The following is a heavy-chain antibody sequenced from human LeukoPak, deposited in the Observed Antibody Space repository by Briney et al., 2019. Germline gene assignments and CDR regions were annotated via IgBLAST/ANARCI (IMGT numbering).Heavy chain of an antibody. V-gene: IGHV3-23*01. J-gene: IGHJ4*02. Sequence: GGSLRLSCAASGFTFSSYAMSWVRQAPGKGLEWVSAISGSGGSTYYADSVKGRFTISRDNSKNTLYLQMNSLRAEDTAVYYCANRRDSSGYYYVGTYFDYWGQGTLVTVSS. CDR2: ISGSGGST. D-gene: IGHD3-22*01. CDR3: ANRRDSSGYYYVGTYFDY. CDR1: GFTFSSYA.